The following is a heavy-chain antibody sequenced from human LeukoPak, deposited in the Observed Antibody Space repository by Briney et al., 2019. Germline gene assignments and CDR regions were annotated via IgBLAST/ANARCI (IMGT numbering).Heavy chain of an antibody. J-gene: IGHJ6*02. CDR3: ARTHSSTYYYYYGMDV. CDR1: GFTVSSNY. D-gene: IGHD2-2*01. CDR2: IYSGGST. V-gene: IGHV3-53*01. Sequence: PGGSLRLSCAASGFTVSSNYMRWVRQAPGKGLEWVAVIYSGGSTYYADSVKGRFTISRDNSKNTLYLQMNSLRDEDTAVYYCARTHSSTYYYYYGMDVCGQGTTVTVSS.